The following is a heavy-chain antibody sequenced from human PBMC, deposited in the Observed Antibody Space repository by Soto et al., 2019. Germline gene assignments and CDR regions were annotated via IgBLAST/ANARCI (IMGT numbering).Heavy chain of an antibody. D-gene: IGHD3-3*01. Sequence: ASVKVSCKASGYTFTSYYMHWVRQAPGQGLEWMGIINPSGGSTSYAQKFQGRVTMTRDTSTSTVYMELSSLRSEDTAVCYCAKTYYDFWSGSGYYGMDVWGQGTTVTVSS. CDR1: GYTFTSYY. V-gene: IGHV1-46*01. CDR3: AKTYYDFWSGSGYYGMDV. J-gene: IGHJ6*02. CDR2: INPSGGST.